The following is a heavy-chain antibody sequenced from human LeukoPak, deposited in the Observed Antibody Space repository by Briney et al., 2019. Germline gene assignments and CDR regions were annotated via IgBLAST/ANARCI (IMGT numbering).Heavy chain of an antibody. J-gene: IGHJ4*02. CDR1: GFTLSDYY. Sequence: GGSLRLTCAASGFTLSDYYMSWIRRAPGKGLAWVSYICHSGNTIREADSVRGRFTISRDNAQNSLYLQMNSLRAEDTAVYYCARYRVITNDYFDYWGQGTLVTVSS. CDR3: ARYRVITNDYFDY. V-gene: IGHV3-11*04. CDR2: ICHSGNTI. D-gene: IGHD3-16*01.